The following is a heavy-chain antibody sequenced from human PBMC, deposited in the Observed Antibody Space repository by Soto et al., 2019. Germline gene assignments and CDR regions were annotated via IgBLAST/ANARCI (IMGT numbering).Heavy chain of an antibody. CDR3: ARVGSYHRTAFDI. Sequence: QVQLQESGPGLVKPSQTLSLTCTVSGGSISSGGYYWRRIRQHPGKGLEWIGNIYYSGSTYYNPSLKSRVTISVDSSKNHFSLKLSSVTAADTAVYYCARVGSYHRTAFDIWGQGTMVTVSS. D-gene: IGHD3-10*01. J-gene: IGHJ3*02. CDR1: GGSISSGGYY. CDR2: IYYSGST. V-gene: IGHV4-31*03.